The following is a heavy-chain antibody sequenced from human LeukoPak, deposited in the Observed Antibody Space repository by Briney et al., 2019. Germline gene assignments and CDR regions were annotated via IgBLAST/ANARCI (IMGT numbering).Heavy chain of an antibody. D-gene: IGHD3-3*01. V-gene: IGHV4-34*01. CDR3: ARRYDFWSGYPPPLDY. CDR1: GGSFGDYF. J-gene: IGHJ4*02. CDR2: IYHSGNT. Sequence: SETLSLTCAVYGGSFGDYFWTWIRQSPETGLEWIGHIYHSGNTEYNPSLKSRVAISVDTSKKQFALKMTSVTAADTAVYYCARRYDFWSGYPPPLDYWGQGTLVTVSS.